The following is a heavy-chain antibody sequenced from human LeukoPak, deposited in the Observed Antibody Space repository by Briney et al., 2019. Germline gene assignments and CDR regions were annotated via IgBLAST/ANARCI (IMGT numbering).Heavy chain of an antibody. Sequence: SETLSLTCTVSGGSISSSSYYWGWIRQPPGKGLEWIGSIYYSGSTYYNPSLKSRVTISVDTTKNQFSLKLSSVTAADTAVYYCARSPSYCSGGSCYRELDIWGQGTMVTVSS. J-gene: IGHJ3*02. CDR2: IYYSGST. CDR1: GGSISSSSYY. CDR3: ARSPSYCSGGSCYRELDI. D-gene: IGHD2-15*01. V-gene: IGHV4-39*01.